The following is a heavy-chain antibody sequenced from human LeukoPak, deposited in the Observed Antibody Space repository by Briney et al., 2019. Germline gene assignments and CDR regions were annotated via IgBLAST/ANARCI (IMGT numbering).Heavy chain of an antibody. CDR2: ISYLSTHV. CDR1: GFTLSDYD. V-gene: IGHV3-21*01. D-gene: IGHD3-16*01. J-gene: IGHJ4*02. Sequence: PGGSLRLSCSASGFTLSDYDMNWVRQAPGKGLEWVSSISYLSTHVYYGDSVKGRFSISRDNAKNSLYLQMNSLGAEDTAIYYCGRAFPPLRTSSAGDLWGQGILVTVSS. CDR3: GRAFPPLRTSSAGDL.